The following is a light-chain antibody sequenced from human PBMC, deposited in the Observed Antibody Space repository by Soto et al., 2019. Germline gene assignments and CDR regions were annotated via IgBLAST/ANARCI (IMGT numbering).Light chain of an antibody. Sequence: QSALTQPASVSGSPGQSITISCTGTSSDVGGYNYVSWYQQHPGKAPKLMIYEVSNRPSGVSNRFSGSKSGNTASLTISGLQAEDEADYYYSSYTNSSTPLSVFGTGTKVTVL. CDR3: SSYTNSSTPLSV. CDR1: SSDVGGYNY. CDR2: EVS. V-gene: IGLV2-14*01. J-gene: IGLJ1*01.